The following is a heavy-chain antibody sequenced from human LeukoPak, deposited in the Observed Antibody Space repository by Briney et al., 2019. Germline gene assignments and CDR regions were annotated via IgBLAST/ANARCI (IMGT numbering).Heavy chain of an antibody. CDR2: ISSSNSYL. V-gene: IGHV3-21*01. D-gene: IGHD3-22*01. CDR3: ARAVDYYDSSGYYRPYFDY. J-gene: IGHJ4*02. CDR1: GFTFSSYS. Sequence: GGSLRLSSAASGFTFSSYSMNWVRQAPGKGLEWVSSISSSNSYLYYADSVKGRFTLSRDNAKNSLYLQMNSLRAEDTAVYYCARAVDYYDSSGYYRPYFDYWGQGTLVTVSS.